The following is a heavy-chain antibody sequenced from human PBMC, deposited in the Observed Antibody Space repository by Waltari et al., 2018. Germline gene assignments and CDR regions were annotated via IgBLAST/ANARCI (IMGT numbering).Heavy chain of an antibody. D-gene: IGHD1-7*01. CDR3: ARDFNWNYVYLRFDP. Sequence: QVQLQESGPGLVKPSETLSLTCTVSGGSISSYYWSWIRQPAGKGLEWIGRIYTSGSTNYNPSRKSRVTMSVDTSKNQFSLKLSSVTAADTAVYYCARDFNWNYVYLRFDPWGQGTLVTVSS. CDR2: IYTSGST. CDR1: GGSISSYY. J-gene: IGHJ5*02. V-gene: IGHV4-4*07.